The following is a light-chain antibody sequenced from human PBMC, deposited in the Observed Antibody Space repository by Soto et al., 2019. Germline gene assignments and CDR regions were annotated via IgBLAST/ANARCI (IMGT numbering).Light chain of an antibody. V-gene: IGLV2-14*01. CDR3: NSYTIRHTGPFV. Sequence: QSALTQPASVSGSPGQSITSSCTGTLRDVGVYNHVSWYQQYPGKSTKLLIYEVTHRPSGVSNRFSGSKSGNTASLTISGLQGRGRADYYLNSYTIRHTGPFVFGTGTKLTVL. CDR2: EVT. CDR1: LRDVGVYNH. J-gene: IGLJ1*01.